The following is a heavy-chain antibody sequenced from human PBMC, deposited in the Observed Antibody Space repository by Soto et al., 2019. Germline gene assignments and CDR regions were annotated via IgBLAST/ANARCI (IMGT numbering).Heavy chain of an antibody. V-gene: IGHV3-30-3*01. D-gene: IGHD2-15*01. Sequence: QVQLVESGGGVVQPGRSLRLSCTASGFTFSSYAMHWVRQAPGKGLEWVAVISYDGSNKYYADSVKGRFTISRDNSKNTLYLQMNSLRAEDTAVYYCARSYGGNAAIDYWGQGTLVTVSS. CDR3: ARSYGGNAAIDY. CDR1: GFTFSSYA. CDR2: ISYDGSNK. J-gene: IGHJ4*02.